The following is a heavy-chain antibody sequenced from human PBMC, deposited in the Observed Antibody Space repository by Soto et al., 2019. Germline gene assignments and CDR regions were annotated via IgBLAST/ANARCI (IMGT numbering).Heavy chain of an antibody. Sequence: GGSLRLSCAASGFTFSTYGMHWVRQAPGKWLEWVAVIWYDGSNKYYADSVKGRFTISRDNAKNTLYLQMNSLRAEDTAVYDGARDDGDRLYDSSSYHYFDYGGQGXLVPVYS. CDR2: IWYDGSNK. CDR3: ARDDGDRLYDSSSYHYFDY. CDR1: GFTFSTYG. V-gene: IGHV3-33*01. J-gene: IGHJ4*01. D-gene: IGHD3-22*01.